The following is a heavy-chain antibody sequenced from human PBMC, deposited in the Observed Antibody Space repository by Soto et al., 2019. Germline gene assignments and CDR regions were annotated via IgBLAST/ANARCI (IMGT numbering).Heavy chain of an antibody. Sequence: PSETLSLTCTVSGGSISSGGYYWSWIRQHPGKGLEWIGYIYYSGSTYYNPSLKSRVTISVDTSKNQFSLKLSSVTAADTAVYYCARTLLGYCSGGSCPLSYWGQGTLVTVSS. CDR2: IYYSGST. D-gene: IGHD2-15*01. J-gene: IGHJ4*02. V-gene: IGHV4-31*03. CDR3: ARTLLGYCSGGSCPLSY. CDR1: GGSISSGGYY.